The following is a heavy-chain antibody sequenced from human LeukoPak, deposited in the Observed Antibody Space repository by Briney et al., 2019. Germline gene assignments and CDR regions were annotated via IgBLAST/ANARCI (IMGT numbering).Heavy chain of an antibody. Sequence: PSETLSLTCTVSGGSISSYYWSWIRQPPGKGLEWIGYIYYSGSTNYNPSLKSRVTISVDTSKNQFSLKLSSVTAADTAVYYCARGRLRRVNYYHMDVWGKGTTVTVSS. V-gene: IGHV4-59*01. CDR1: GGSISSYY. CDR3: ARGRLRRVNYYHMDV. D-gene: IGHD3-3*01. CDR2: IYYSGST. J-gene: IGHJ6*03.